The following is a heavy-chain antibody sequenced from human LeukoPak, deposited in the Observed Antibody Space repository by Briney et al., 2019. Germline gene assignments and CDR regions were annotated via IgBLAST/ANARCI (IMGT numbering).Heavy chain of an antibody. CDR3: ARSTDVYGDYGDAFDI. Sequence: GGSLRLSCAASGFTFSSYEMNWVRQAPGKGLEWVSYISSSGSTTYYADSVKGRFTISRDNSKNTLYLQMNSLRAEDTAVYYCARSTDVYGDYGDAFDIWGQGTMVTVSS. D-gene: IGHD4-17*01. CDR2: ISSSGSTT. V-gene: IGHV3-48*03. J-gene: IGHJ3*02. CDR1: GFTFSSYE.